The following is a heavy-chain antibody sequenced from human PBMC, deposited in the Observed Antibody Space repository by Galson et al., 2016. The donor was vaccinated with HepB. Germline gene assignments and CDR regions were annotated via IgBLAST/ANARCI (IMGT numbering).Heavy chain of an antibody. J-gene: IGHJ4*02. CDR1: GFIVSNDY. V-gene: IGHV3-53*01. Sequence: SLRLSCAASGFIVSNDYMNWVRQAPGKGLEWLSVSYADGRTYYAESVRGRFTISRDNAKNSLFLQMNSLRVEDTAVYYCARDRTTGDSSAWYDALDYWGQGTPVTISS. CDR3: ARDRTTGDSSAWYDALDY. D-gene: IGHD6-19*01. CDR2: SYADGRT.